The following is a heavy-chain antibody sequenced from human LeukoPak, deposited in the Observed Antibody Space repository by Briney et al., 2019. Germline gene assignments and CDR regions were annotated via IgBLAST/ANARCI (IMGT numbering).Heavy chain of an antibody. CDR2: INHSGST. Sequence: SETLSLTCAVYGGSFSGYYWSWIRQPPGKGLEWIGEINHSGSTNYNPSPKSRVTISVDTSKNQFSLKLSSVTAADTAVYYCASTYCGGDCYSGWGQGTLVTVSS. V-gene: IGHV4-34*01. CDR3: ASTYCGGDCYSG. CDR1: GGSFSGYY. D-gene: IGHD2-21*02. J-gene: IGHJ4*02.